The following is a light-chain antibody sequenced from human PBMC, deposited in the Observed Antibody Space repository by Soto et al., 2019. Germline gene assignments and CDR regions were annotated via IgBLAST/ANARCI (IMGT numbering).Light chain of an antibody. CDR1: QSISSY. CDR2: AAS. V-gene: IGKV1-39*01. J-gene: IGKJ5*01. Sequence: DIQMTQSPSSLSASVGDRVTITCRASQSISSYLNWYQQKPGKAPKLLIFAASSLQSGVPSRFSGSGSGTDFTLTISSLQPEDFATYYCQQPGAFGQGTRLE. CDR3: QQPGA.